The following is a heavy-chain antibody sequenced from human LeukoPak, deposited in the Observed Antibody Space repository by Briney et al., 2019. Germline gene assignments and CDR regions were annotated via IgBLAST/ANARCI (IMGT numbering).Heavy chain of an antibody. CDR1: GYTFTGYY. D-gene: IGHD3-22*01. CDR2: INPNSGGT. J-gene: IGHJ5*02. CDR3: ARDPYYYDSSDS. Sequence: ASVKVSCKASGYTFTGYYMHWVRQAPGQGLEWMGWINPNSGGTNYAQKFQGRVTMTRDTSIGTAYMELSRLRSDDTAVYYCARDPYYYDSSDSWGQGTLVTVSS. V-gene: IGHV1-2*02.